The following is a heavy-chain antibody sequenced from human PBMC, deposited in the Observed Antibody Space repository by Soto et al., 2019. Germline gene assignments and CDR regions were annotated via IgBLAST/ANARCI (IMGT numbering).Heavy chain of an antibody. Sequence: TGGSLRLSCAASGFTFSTYTMNWVRQAPGKGLEWVSSISSSSTYIYYADSLKGRFTISRDNAKNSLYLQMNGLRAEDTAVYYCARDRVEGDYDSSGYSLWGQGTLLTVSS. D-gene: IGHD3-22*01. CDR3: ARDRVEGDYDSSGYSL. J-gene: IGHJ4*02. CDR1: GFTFSTYT. V-gene: IGHV3-21*01. CDR2: ISSSSTYI.